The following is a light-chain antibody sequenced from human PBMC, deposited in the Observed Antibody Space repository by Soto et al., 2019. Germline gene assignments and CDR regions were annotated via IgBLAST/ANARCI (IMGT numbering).Light chain of an antibody. CDR3: QQRSNWPPIT. V-gene: IGKV3-15*01. J-gene: IGKJ5*01. CDR1: QSVGSN. Sequence: EIVMTQSPATLSVSPGERVTLSCRARQSVGSNLAWYQQKPGQAPRLLIYGASTRATGIPARFSGSGSETEFTLTISSLQAEDSAVYFCQQRSNWPPITFGQGTRLENK. CDR2: GAS.